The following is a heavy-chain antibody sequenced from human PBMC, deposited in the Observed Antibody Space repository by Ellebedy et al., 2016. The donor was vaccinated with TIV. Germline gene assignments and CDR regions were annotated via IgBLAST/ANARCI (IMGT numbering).Heavy chain of an antibody. J-gene: IGHJ2*01. D-gene: IGHD4-23*01. CDR1: GYTFTSYG. CDR2: INPSSGGT. CDR3: ARGPYGGISVWYFDV. V-gene: IGHV1-2*02. Sequence: ASVKVSCKASGYTFTSYGISWVRQAPGQGPEWMGWINPSSGGTNYAQKFQGRVTMTRDTSTSTAYMKLSSLRSDDTAVYYCARGPYGGISVWYFDVWGRGTLVTVSS.